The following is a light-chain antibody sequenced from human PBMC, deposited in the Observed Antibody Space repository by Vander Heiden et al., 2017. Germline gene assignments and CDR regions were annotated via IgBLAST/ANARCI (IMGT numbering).Light chain of an antibody. J-gene: IGLJ2*01. Sequence: QYVLTQPPSVSGAPGQRVIISCTGSSSNIGAGYDVHWYQQLPGTAPKLLIYGDIIRPSGVPDRFSGSKSGTSASLAITGLQADDEADYYCQSYDSSLSGSVFGGGTKLTVL. CDR2: GDI. V-gene: IGLV1-40*01. CDR3: QSYDSSLSGSV. CDR1: SSNIGAGYD.